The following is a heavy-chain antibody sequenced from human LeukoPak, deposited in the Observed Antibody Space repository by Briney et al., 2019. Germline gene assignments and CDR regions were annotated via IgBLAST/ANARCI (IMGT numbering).Heavy chain of an antibody. Sequence: GGSLRLSCAASGFTFSGYAMSWVRQAPGKGLEWVSTISGSGSGTYYADSVKGRFTISRDNSKNTLYLQMNSLRAEDTAVYYCAKQSSSWLFDYWGQGTLVTVSS. V-gene: IGHV3-23*01. D-gene: IGHD6-13*01. CDR2: ISGSGSGT. CDR1: GFTFSGYA. J-gene: IGHJ4*02. CDR3: AKQSSSWLFDY.